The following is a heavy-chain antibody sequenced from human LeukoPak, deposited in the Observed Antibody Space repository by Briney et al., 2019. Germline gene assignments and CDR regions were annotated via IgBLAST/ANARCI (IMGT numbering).Heavy chain of an antibody. CDR3: ARSKVYPNDY. D-gene: IGHD1-14*01. CDR1: GYSFTSYG. J-gene: IGHJ4*02. CDR2: INPNSGGT. V-gene: IGHV1-2*02. Sequence: ASVKVSCKASGYSFTSYGISWVRHAPGQGLEWMGWINPNSGGTNYAQKFQGRVTMTRDTSISTVYMELSRLRSDDTAVYYCARSKVYPNDYWGQGTLVTVSS.